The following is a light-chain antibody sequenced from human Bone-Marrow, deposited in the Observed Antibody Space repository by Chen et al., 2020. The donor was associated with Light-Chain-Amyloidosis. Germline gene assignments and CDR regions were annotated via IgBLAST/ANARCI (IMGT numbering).Light chain of an antibody. CDR2: WAS. CDR1: QSVLYSSNNKNY. V-gene: IGKV4-1*01. CDR3: QQYYSTPVT. J-gene: IGKJ3*01. Sequence: DIVMTQSPDSLAVSPGARATINCKSSQSVLYSSNNKNYLAWYQQKPGQPPKLLIYWASTRESGVPDRFSGSGSGTDFTLTSSSLQAEDVAVYYCQQYYSTPVTFGPGTKVDIK.